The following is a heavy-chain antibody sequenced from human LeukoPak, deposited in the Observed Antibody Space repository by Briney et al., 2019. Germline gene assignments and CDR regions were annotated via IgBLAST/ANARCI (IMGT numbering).Heavy chain of an antibody. Sequence: PGGSLRPSCEASAFTLADNAMHCDSQAPGNGLGWVSLISVDGGSTYYADSVKGRITISRDNSKSYLYQLMNSLRTEDTALYYCAKDSLYDFWSGYYTGIESGYYYGMDVWGQGTTVTVSS. CDR2: ISVDGGST. V-gene: IGHV3-43*02. D-gene: IGHD3-3*01. CDR3: AKDSLYDFWSGYYTGIESGYYYGMDV. J-gene: IGHJ6*02. CDR1: AFTLADNA.